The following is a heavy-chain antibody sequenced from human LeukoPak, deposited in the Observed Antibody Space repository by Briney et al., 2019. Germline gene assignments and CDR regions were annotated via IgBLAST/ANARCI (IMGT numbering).Heavy chain of an antibody. CDR1: GFTFSSYA. CDR3: AKDRYYDSSGYYLHDAFDI. CDR2: ISGSGGST. D-gene: IGHD3-22*01. V-gene: IGHV3-23*01. J-gene: IGHJ3*02. Sequence: GGSLRLSCAASGFTFSSYAMSWVRQAPGKGLEWVSAISGSGGSTYYADSVKGRFTISRDNSKNTLYLQMNSLRAEDTAVYYCAKDRYYDSSGYYLHDAFDIWGQGTMVTVSS.